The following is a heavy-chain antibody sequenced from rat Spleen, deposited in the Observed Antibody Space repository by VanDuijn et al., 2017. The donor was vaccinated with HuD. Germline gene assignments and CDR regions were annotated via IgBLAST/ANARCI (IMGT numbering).Heavy chain of an antibody. Sequence: QVQLKESGPGLVQPSQTLSLTCTVSGFSLTANNVHWVRQPPGKGLEWMGRMRHDGDTSYNSALKSRLRISRDTSKSQVFLKMSSLQTEDTATYYCARENYWGQGVMVTVSS. V-gene: IGHV2S30*01. J-gene: IGHJ2*01. CDR2: MRHDGDT. CDR1: GFSLTANN. CDR3: ARENY.